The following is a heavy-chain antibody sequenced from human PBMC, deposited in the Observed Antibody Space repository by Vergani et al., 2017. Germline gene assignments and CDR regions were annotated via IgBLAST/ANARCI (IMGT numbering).Heavy chain of an antibody. V-gene: IGHV3-15*05. CDR3: TTHYWNVRHRYFYYGMDV. CDR1: RFDFSDYY. Sequence: GQLVESGGGLVKPGGSLRLSCAASRFDFSDYYMSWIRQAPGKGLEWVGRIKSKTDGGTTDYAAPVKGRFTISRDDSKNTLYLQVSSLKTEDTALYYCTTHYWNVRHRYFYYGMDVWGQGTTVTVSS. D-gene: IGHD1-1*01. J-gene: IGHJ6*02. CDR2: IKSKTDGGTT.